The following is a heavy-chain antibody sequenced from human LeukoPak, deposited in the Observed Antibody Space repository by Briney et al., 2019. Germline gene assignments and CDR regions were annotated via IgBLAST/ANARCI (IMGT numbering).Heavy chain of an antibody. CDR2: INEDGSEK. CDR3: ARDQEKGLTMIVVDPFFDY. J-gene: IGHJ4*02. V-gene: IGHV3-7*01. CDR1: GFTFNRYW. Sequence: HPGGSLRLSCAASGFTFNRYWMSWVRQAPGKGLEWVANINEDGSEKYHVDSVKGRFTISRDNAKNSVYLQMNSLRAEDTAVYYCARDQEKGLTMIVVDPFFDYWGQGTLVTVSS. D-gene: IGHD3-22*01.